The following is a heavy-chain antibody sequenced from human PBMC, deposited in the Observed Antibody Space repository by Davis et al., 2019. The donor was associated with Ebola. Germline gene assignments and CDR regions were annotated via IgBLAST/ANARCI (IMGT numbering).Heavy chain of an antibody. D-gene: IGHD2-15*01. J-gene: IGHJ3*02. CDR2: ISSSSSYI. V-gene: IGHV3-21*04. CDR3: ARDERPPSDIVVVVAAPGAFDI. Sequence: GESLKISCAASGFTFSSYSMNWVRQAPGKGLEWVSSISSSSSYIYYADSVKGRFTISRDNAKNSLYLQMNSLRAEDTAVYYCARDERPPSDIVVVVAAPGAFDIWGQGTMVTVSS. CDR1: GFTFSSYS.